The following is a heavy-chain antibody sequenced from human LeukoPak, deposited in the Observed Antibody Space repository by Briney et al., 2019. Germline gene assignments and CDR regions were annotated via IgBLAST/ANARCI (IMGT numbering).Heavy chain of an antibody. J-gene: IGHJ4*02. V-gene: IGHV1-18*01. Sequence: ASVKVSCKASGYTFTSYGISWVRQAPGQGLEWIGWISAYNGNTNYAQKLQGRVTMTTDTSTSTAYLELRSLRSDDTAVYYCARGHCSGGSCYYDYWGQGTLVTVSS. CDR2: ISAYNGNT. CDR1: GYTFTSYG. CDR3: ARGHCSGGSCYYDY. D-gene: IGHD2-15*01.